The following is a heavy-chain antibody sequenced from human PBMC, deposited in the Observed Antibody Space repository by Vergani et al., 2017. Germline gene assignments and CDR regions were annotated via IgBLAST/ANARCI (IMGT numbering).Heavy chain of an antibody. J-gene: IGHJ4*02. CDR3: ARDASTTIFGVVTMGTFDY. CDR2: ISSSGSTI. V-gene: IGHV3-21*05. CDR1: GFTFSSYW. D-gene: IGHD3-3*01. Sequence: EVQLVESGGGLVKPGGSLRLSCAASGFTFSSYWMSWVRQAPGKGLEWVSYISSSGSTIYYADSVKGRFTISRDNAKNSLYLQMNSLRAEDTAVYYCARDASTTIFGVVTMGTFDYWGQGTLVTVSS.